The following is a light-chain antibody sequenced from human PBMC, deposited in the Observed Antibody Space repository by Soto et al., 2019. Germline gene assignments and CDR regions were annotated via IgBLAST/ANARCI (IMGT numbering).Light chain of an antibody. CDR1: QSILYSSNNKNY. CDR3: QQYYNTPYT. V-gene: IGKV4-1*01. Sequence: DIVMTQSPDSLAVSLGERATINCKSSQSILYSSNNKNYLAWYQQKPGQPPKLLIYSASTRESGVPDRFSGSGSGTDFTLTISSLQAEDVAVYYCQQYYNTPYTFGQGTQLEIK. J-gene: IGKJ2*01. CDR2: SAS.